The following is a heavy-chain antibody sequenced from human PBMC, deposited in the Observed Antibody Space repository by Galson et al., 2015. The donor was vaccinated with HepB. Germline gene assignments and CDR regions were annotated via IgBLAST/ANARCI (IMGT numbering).Heavy chain of an antibody. CDR3: ASRGRSDYDFWSGYYMIYNYYYYYGIDV. D-gene: IGHD3-3*01. V-gene: IGHV1-69*13. CDR1: GGTFSSYA. Sequence: SVKVSCKASGGTFSSYAISWVRQAPGQGLEWMGGIIPIFGTANYAQKFQGRVTITADDSTSTAYMELSSLRSEDTAVYYCASRGRSDYDFWSGYYMIYNYYYYYGIDVWGQGTTVTVSS. J-gene: IGHJ6*02. CDR2: IIPIFGTA.